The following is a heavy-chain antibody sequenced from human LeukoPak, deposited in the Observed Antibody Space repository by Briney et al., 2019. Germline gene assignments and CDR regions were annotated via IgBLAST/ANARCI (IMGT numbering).Heavy chain of an antibody. CDR3: ARADSFDY. CDR1: GFTFNTYS. CDR2: ISSSSSGYI. V-gene: IGHV3-21*01. Sequence: GGSLRLSCAASGFTFNTYSMNWVRQAPGKGLEWVSSISSSSSGYIYYAASVKGRFTISRDNAKNSLYLQMNSLRGEDTAVYYCARADSFDYWGRGTLVTVSS. J-gene: IGHJ4*01.